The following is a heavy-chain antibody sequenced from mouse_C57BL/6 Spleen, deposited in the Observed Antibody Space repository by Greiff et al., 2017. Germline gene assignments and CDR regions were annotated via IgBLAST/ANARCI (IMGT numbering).Heavy chain of an antibody. D-gene: IGHD2-3*01. Sequence: VKLQQSGAELVKPGASVKLSCKASGYTFTSYWMHWVKQRPGQGLEWIGMIHPNSGSTNYNEKFKSKATLTVDKSSSTAYMQLRSLTSEDSAVXYCARPYDCAYWGQGTLVTVAA. J-gene: IGHJ3*01. CDR1: GYTFTSYW. V-gene: IGHV1-64*01. CDR2: IHPNSGST. CDR3: ARPYDCAY.